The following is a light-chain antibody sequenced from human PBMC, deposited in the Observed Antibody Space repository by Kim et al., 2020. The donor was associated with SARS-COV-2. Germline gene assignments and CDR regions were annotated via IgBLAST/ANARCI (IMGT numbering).Light chain of an antibody. CDR1: QSVSGY. J-gene: IGKJ4*01. V-gene: IGKV3-11*01. CDR3: QQRSNWLT. Sequence: PLSPGAKAALSCRTSQSVSGYVAWYQKSPEQPPRLLNDVASSRAAVIPARCSGSGSGTDFTLTIRSLEPEDFAVYYCQQRSNWLTFGGGTKVEIK. CDR2: VAS.